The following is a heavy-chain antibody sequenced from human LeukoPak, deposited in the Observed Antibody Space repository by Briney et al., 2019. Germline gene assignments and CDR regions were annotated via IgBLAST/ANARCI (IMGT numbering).Heavy chain of an antibody. D-gene: IGHD3-3*01. CDR1: GGSISSSSYY. CDR2: IYYSGST. CDR3: ARQNYDFWSGPPALFDP. J-gene: IGHJ5*02. V-gene: IGHV4-39*01. Sequence: KPSETLSLTCTVSGGSISSSSYYWGWIRQPPGKGLAWIGSIYYSGSTYYNPSLKSRVTISVDTSKNQFSLKLSSVTAADTAVYYCARQNYDFWSGPPALFDPWGQGTLVTVSS.